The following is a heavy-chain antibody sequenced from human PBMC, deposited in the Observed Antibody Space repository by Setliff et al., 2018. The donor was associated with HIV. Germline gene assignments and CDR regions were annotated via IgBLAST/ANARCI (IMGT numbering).Heavy chain of an antibody. J-gene: IGHJ5*02. CDR3: ARQIWNESPGYGFDP. CDR2: LHLSGDT. D-gene: IGHD3-22*01. CDR1: GGSISSSSYY. Sequence: LSLTCTVSGGSISSSSYYWSWIRQPAGKGLEWIGRLHLSGDTNYNPSLKSRVTVSKDTTKNQLSLRLSSVTAADTAVYYCARQIWNESPGYGFDPWGQGTLVTVSS. V-gene: IGHV4-61*02.